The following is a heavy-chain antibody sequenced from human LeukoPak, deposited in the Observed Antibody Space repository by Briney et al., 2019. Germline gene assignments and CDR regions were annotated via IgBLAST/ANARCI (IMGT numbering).Heavy chain of an antibody. CDR2: VRSKLNCYAP. CDR1: GLTFCGYA. CDR3: AVAGQGYFQH. V-gene: IGHV3-73*01. D-gene: IGHD6-19*01. Sequence: GGSLRLDRAYSGLTFCGYARHWIRQASGEGLEMVCRVRSKLNCYAPVYSAAVKGRFTISRGGLNNTADLQMNSLKNEDTAGYYCAVAGQGYFQHWGQGTLVTVSS. J-gene: IGHJ1*01.